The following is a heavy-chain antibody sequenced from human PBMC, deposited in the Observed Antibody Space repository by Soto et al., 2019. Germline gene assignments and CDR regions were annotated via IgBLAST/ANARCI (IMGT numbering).Heavy chain of an antibody. J-gene: IGHJ6*02. CDR2: IYYSGST. CDR1: GGSISSYY. Sequence: PSETLSLTCTVSGGSISSYYWSWLRQPPGKGLEWIGYIYYSGSTNYNPSLKSRVTISVDTSKNQFSLKLSSVTATDTAVYYCARSLVVGATPMFYYYYGMDVWGQGTTVTSP. CDR3: ARSLVVGATPMFYYYYGMDV. V-gene: IGHV4-59*12. D-gene: IGHD1-26*01.